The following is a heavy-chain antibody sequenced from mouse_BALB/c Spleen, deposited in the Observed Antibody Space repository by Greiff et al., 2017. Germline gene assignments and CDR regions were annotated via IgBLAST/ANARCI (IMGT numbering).Heavy chain of an antibody. CDR2: IYPSDSYT. Sequence: QVQLQQPGAELVRPGASVKLSCKASGYTFTSYWINWVKQRPGQGLEWIGNIYPSDSYTNYNQKFKDKATLTVDKSSSTAYMQLSSPTSEDSAVYYCTSYRYDGKVYAMDYWGQGTSVTVSS. CDR3: TSYRYDGKVYAMDY. V-gene: IGHV1-69*02. J-gene: IGHJ4*01. D-gene: IGHD2-14*01. CDR1: GYTFTSYW.